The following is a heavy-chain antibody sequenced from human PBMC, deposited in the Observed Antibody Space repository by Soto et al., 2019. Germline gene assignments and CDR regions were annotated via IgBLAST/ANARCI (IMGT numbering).Heavy chain of an antibody. V-gene: IGHV4-30-4*01. Sequence: SETLSLTCTVSGGSISSGDYYWSWIRQPPGKGLEWIGYIYYSGSTYYNPSLKSRVTISVDTSKNQFSLKLSSVTAADTAVYYCAREGPGYSSSWLPDPDAFDIWGQGTMVTVSS. CDR3: AREGPGYSSSWLPDPDAFDI. CDR2: IYYSGST. J-gene: IGHJ3*02. D-gene: IGHD6-13*01. CDR1: GGSISSGDYY.